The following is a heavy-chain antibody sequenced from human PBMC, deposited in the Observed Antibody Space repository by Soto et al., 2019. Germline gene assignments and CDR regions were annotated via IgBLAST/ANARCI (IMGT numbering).Heavy chain of an antibody. CDR1: GFTFSSYA. CDR2: ISGGGSNT. V-gene: IGHV3-23*01. J-gene: IGHJ4*02. Sequence: PGWSLRLSCVVSGFTFSSYAVTWVRQAPGKGLEWVSGISGGGSNTFYADYVKGRFTISRDNSKNTLLLQMNSLGAEDTAVYYCAKDSNKYSSSLRGRYFDYWGQGIGVTVSS. CDR3: AKDSNKYSSSLRGRYFDY. D-gene: IGHD4-4*01.